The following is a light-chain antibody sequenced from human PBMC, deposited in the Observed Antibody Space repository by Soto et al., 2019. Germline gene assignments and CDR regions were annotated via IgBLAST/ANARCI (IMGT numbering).Light chain of an antibody. CDR1: SGHISYA. CDR2: LNSDGSH. Sequence: QSVLTQSPSASASLGASVKLTCTLSSGHISYAIAWHQQQPEKGPRYLMKLNSDGSHSKGDGIPDRFSGSSSGAERYLTTSSLQSEDEADYYCQTWVTGILVFGGGTKLTVL. CDR3: QTWVTGILV. J-gene: IGLJ2*01. V-gene: IGLV4-69*01.